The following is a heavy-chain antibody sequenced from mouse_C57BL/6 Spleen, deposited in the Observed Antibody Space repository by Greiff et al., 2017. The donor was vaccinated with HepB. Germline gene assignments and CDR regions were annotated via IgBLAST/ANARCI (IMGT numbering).Heavy chain of an antibody. V-gene: IGHV1-19*01. Sequence: VQLQQSGPVLVKPGASVKMSCKASGYTFTDYYMNWVKQSHGKSLEWIGVINPYNGGTSYNQKFKGKATLTVDKSSSTAYMELNSLTSEDSAVYYCARRRASWDDYAMDYWGQGTSVTVSS. D-gene: IGHD4-1*01. CDR1: GYTFTDYY. J-gene: IGHJ4*01. CDR2: INPYNGGT. CDR3: ARRRASWDDYAMDY.